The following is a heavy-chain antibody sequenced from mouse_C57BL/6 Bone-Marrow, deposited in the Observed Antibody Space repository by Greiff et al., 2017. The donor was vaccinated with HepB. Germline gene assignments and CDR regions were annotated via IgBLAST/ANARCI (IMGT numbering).Heavy chain of an antibody. D-gene: IGHD2-4*01. CDR2: IDPSDSYT. V-gene: IGHV1-59*01. J-gene: IGHJ1*03. CDR3: ARWGTYYDYSYWYFDV. CDR1: GYTFTSYW. Sequence: VQLQQPGAELVRPGPSVKLSCKASGYTFTSYWMHWVKQRPGQGLEWIGVIDPSDSYTNYNQKVKGKATLTVDTSSSTAYMQLSSLTSEDSAVYYCARWGTYYDYSYWYFDVWGTGTTVTVSS.